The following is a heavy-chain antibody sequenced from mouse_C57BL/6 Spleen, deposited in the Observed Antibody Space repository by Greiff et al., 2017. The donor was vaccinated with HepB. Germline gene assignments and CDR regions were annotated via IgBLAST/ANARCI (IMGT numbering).Heavy chain of an antibody. Sequence: VQLQQPGAELVKPGASVKMSCKASGYTFTSYWITWVKQRPGQGLEWIGDIYPGSGSTNYNEKFKSKAKLTVDTSSSTAYMQLSSLTSEDSAVYYCAREGYYYGSSYPFAYWGQGTLVTVSA. CDR3: AREGYYYGSSYPFAY. V-gene: IGHV1-55*01. CDR2: IYPGSGST. D-gene: IGHD1-1*01. J-gene: IGHJ3*01. CDR1: GYTFTSYW.